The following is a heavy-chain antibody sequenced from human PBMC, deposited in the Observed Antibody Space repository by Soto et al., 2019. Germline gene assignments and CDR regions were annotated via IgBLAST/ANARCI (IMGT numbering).Heavy chain of an antibody. Sequence: GGSLRRSCAASGFTFSIYWMHWVRQAPGKGLVWVSHINSDGSSTTYADSVKGRFTISRDNAKNTLYLQMNSLRAEGTAVYYCARDTLEPAACYLDYWGQGTLVTVSS. CDR1: GFTFSIYW. D-gene: IGHD2-2*01. CDR3: ARDTLEPAACYLDY. CDR2: INSDGSST. V-gene: IGHV3-74*01. J-gene: IGHJ4*02.